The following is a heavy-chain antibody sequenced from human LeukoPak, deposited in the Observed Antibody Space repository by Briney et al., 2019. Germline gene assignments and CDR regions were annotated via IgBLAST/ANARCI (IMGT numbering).Heavy chain of an antibody. CDR3: ARDMAVGVAATHHWFDP. J-gene: IGHJ5*02. V-gene: IGHV4-59*01. CDR2: IYYSGST. D-gene: IGHD2-15*01. Sequence: SGILSLTCTVSGGSISSYYWSWIRQPPGKGLEWIGYIYYSGSTNYNPSLKSRVTISVDTSKNQFSLKLSSVTAADTAVYYCARDMAVGVAATHHWFDPWGQGTLVTVSS. CDR1: GGSISSYY.